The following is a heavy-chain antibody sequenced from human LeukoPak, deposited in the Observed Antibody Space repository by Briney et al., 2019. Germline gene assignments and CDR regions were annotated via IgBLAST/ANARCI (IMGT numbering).Heavy chain of an antibody. V-gene: IGHV1-18*01. CDR1: GYTFTSYG. Sequence: ASVKVSCKASGYTFTSYGISWVRQAPGQGLEWMGWISAYNGNTNYAQELQGRVTMTTDTSTSTAYMELRSLRSDDTAVYYCARVEDYYDSSGYVWFDYWGQGTLVTVSS. J-gene: IGHJ4*02. CDR2: ISAYNGNT. D-gene: IGHD3-22*01. CDR3: ARVEDYYDSSGYVWFDY.